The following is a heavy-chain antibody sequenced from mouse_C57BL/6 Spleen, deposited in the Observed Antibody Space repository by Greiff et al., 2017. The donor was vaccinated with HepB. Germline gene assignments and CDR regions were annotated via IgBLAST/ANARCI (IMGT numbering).Heavy chain of an antibody. J-gene: IGHJ3*01. CDR1: GFNIKDDY. D-gene: IGHD1-1*01. Sequence: EVQLQQSGAELVRPGASVKLSCTASGFNIKDDYMHWVKQRPEQGLEWIGWIDPENGDTEYASKFQGKATITADTSSNTAYLQLSSLTSEDTAVYYCTTGLRGFAYWGQRTLVTVSA. CDR2: IDPENGDT. CDR3: TTGLRGFAY. V-gene: IGHV14-4*01.